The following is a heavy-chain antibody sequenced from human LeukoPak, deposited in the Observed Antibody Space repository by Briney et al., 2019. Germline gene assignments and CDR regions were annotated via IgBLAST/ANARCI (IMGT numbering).Heavy chain of an antibody. CDR1: GFTFSNYW. V-gene: IGHV3-7*01. Sequence: HPGRSLRLSCAASGFTFSNYWMSWIRQAPGKGLEWVANIKRDGSEKYCVDSVKDRFTISRDNAKNSLYLQMNSLRAEDTAVYYCARANSGNYYPYYGMDVWGQGTTVTVSS. CDR3: ARANSGNYYPYYGMDV. CDR2: IKRDGSEK. J-gene: IGHJ6*02. D-gene: IGHD1-26*01.